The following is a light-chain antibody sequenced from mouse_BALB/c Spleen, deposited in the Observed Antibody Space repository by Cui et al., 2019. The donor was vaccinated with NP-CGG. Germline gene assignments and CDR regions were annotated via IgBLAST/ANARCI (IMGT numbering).Light chain of an antibody. J-gene: IGLJ1*01. CDR3: ALWYSNHWV. CDR1: TGTVTTSNY. V-gene: IGLV1*01. CDR2: GTN. Sequence: AVMPEDSPTTSPGETVTLTCRSSTGTVTTSNYANWVQEKPDHLFTGLIGGTNNRAPGVPARFSGSLIGDKAALTITGAQTEDEAIYFCALWYSNHWVFGGGTKLTVL.